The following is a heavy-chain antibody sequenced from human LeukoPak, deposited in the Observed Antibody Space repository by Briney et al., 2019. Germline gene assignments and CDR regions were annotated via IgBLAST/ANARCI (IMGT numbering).Heavy chain of an antibody. CDR2: FDPEDGET. CDR1: GGTFSSYA. CDR3: ATGPVIGGYDPNPYFDY. Sequence: ASVKVSCKASGGTFSSYAISWVRQAPGQGLEWMGGFDPEDGETIYAQKFQGRVTMTEDTSTDTAYMELSSLRSEDTAVYYCATGPVIGGYDPNPYFDYWGQGTLVTVSS. D-gene: IGHD5-12*01. J-gene: IGHJ4*02. V-gene: IGHV1-24*01.